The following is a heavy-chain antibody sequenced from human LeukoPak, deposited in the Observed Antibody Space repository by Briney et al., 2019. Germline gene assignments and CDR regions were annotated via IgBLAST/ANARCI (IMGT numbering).Heavy chain of an antibody. CDR2: IYYSGST. D-gene: IGHD3-22*01. V-gene: IGHV4-39*07. CDR3: AREDSSGYPLDY. CDR1: GGSISSSSYY. J-gene: IGHJ4*02. Sequence: PSETLSLTCTVSGGSISSSSYYWGWIRQPPGKGLQWIGSIYYSGSTYYNPPLKSRVTISLDTSKNQFSLKLSSVTAADTAVYYCAREDSSGYPLDYWGQGTLVTVSS.